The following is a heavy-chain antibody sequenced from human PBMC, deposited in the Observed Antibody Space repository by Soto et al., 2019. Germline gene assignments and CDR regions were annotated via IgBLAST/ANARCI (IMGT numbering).Heavy chain of an antibody. D-gene: IGHD2-2*01. Sequence: GGSLRLSCAASEFTFSNYAMSWVRQAPGKGREWVSLISWDGGSTYYADSVKGRFTISRDNSKNSLYLQMNSLRTEDTALYYCAKDIRPHCSSTSCPYRTYYYYYGMDVWGQGTTVTVSS. CDR1: EFTFSNYA. CDR2: ISWDGGST. CDR3: AKDIRPHCSSTSCPYRTYYYYYGMDV. V-gene: IGHV3-43*02. J-gene: IGHJ6*02.